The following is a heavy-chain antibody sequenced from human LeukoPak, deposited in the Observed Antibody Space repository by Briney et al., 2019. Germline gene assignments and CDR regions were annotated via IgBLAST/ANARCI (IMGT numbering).Heavy chain of an antibody. CDR3: AKEGGDGSGSYMNNWFDP. CDR1: GFTFRSFA. D-gene: IGHD3-10*01. J-gene: IGHJ5*02. Sequence: PGGSLRLSCAASGFTFRSFAMSWVRQAPGKGLEWVLAISGSGGSTYYADSVKGRFTISRDNSKNTLYLQMNSLRADDTAVYYCAKEGGDGSGSYMNNWFDPWGQGTLVTVSS. CDR2: ISGSGGST. V-gene: IGHV3-23*01.